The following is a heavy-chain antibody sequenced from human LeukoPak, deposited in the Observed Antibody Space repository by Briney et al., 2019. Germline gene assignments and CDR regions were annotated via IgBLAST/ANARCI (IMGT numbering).Heavy chain of an antibody. J-gene: IGHJ5*02. Sequence: ASVKVSCKASGYTFTSYDIKWVRQATGQGLEWMGWMNPNSGNTGYAQKFQGRVTMTRSTSISTAYMELSSLRSEDTAVYYCARGFVVGATDWFDPWGQGTLVTVSS. V-gene: IGHV1-8*01. CDR2: MNPNSGNT. D-gene: IGHD1-26*01. CDR3: ARGFVVGATDWFDP. CDR1: GYTFTSYD.